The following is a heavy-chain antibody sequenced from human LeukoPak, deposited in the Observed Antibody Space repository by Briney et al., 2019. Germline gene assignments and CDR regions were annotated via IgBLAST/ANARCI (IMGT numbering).Heavy chain of an antibody. CDR3: AKDGGSYYTRGRFDY. CDR2: ISGSGGST. CDR1: GFTFSSYA. V-gene: IGHV3-23*01. D-gene: IGHD1-26*01. J-gene: IGHJ4*02. Sequence: GPLRLSCAASGFTFSSYAMSWVRQAPGKGLEWVSAISGSGGSTYYADSVKGRFTISRDNSKNTLYLQMNSLRAEDTAVYYCAKDGGSYYTRGRFDYWGQGTLVTVSS.